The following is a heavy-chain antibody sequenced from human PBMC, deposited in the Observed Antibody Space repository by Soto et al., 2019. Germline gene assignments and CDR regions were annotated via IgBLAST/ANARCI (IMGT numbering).Heavy chain of an antibody. CDR1: GGTFSSYT. V-gene: IGHV1-69*02. CDR3: ATGLVVDYDIDY. CDR2: IIPILGIA. Sequence: QVQLVQSGAEVKKPGSSVKVSCKASGGTFSSYTISWVRQAPGQGLEWMGRIIPILGIANYAQKFQGRVTITADKSTSTASMALSSLRSADTAVSYCATGLVVDYDIDYWGQGTLVTVSS. D-gene: IGHD2-15*01. J-gene: IGHJ4*02.